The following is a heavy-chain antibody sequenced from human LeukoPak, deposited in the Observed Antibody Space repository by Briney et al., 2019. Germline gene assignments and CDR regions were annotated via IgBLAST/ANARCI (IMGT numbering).Heavy chain of an antibody. CDR2: ISYDGSNK. CDR3: ARGPQRWLQPYYFDY. CDR1: GLTFSSYA. V-gene: IGHV3-30*04. D-gene: IGHD5-24*01. Sequence: GGSLRRSCAASGLTFSSYAMHWVRQAPGKGLEWVAVISYDGSNKYYADSVKGRFTISRDNSKNTLYLQMNSLRAEDTAVYYCARGPQRWLQPYYFDYWGQGTLVTVSS. J-gene: IGHJ4*02.